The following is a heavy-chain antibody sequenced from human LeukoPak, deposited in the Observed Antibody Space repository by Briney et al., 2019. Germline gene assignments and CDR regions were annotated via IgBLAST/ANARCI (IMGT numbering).Heavy chain of an antibody. CDR2: IYYSGST. V-gene: IGHV4-39*07. D-gene: IGHD3-10*01. CDR1: GGSISGSSYY. Sequence: PSETLSLTCTVSGGSISGSSYYWGWIRQPPGKGLEWIGSIYYSGSTYYNPSLKSRVTISVDTSKNQFSLKLSSVTAADTAVYYCARAPWYYGSGSSHFDYWGQGTLVTVSS. J-gene: IGHJ4*02. CDR3: ARAPWYYGSGSSHFDY.